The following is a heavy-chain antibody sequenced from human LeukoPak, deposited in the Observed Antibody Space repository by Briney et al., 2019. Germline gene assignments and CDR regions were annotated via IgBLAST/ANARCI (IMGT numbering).Heavy chain of an antibody. CDR1: GFTFSTSW. CDR3: AADGGHAFQI. J-gene: IGHJ3*02. D-gene: IGHD3-16*01. Sequence: PGGSLRLSRAASGFTFSTSWMHWVRQAPGKGLVWVSRIYSAGSSTTYGDSVQGRFTISRDNARNTLFLQMNSLRAEDTAVYYCAADGGHAFQIWGQGTMVTVSS. CDR2: IYSAGSST. V-gene: IGHV3-74*01.